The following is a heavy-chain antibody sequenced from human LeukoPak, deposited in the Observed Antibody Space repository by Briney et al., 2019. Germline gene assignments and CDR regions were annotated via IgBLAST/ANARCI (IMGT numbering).Heavy chain of an antibody. D-gene: IGHD6-19*01. J-gene: IGHJ4*02. CDR2: INHSGST. Sequence: SETLSLTCAVYGGSFSGYYWSWIRQPPGKGLEWLGEINHSGSTNYNPSLKSRVTISVDTSKNQFSLKLSSVTAADTAVYYCAKDPFKYSSGWYGHFDYWGQGTLVTVSS. V-gene: IGHV4-34*01. CDR1: GGSFSGYY. CDR3: AKDPFKYSSGWYGHFDY.